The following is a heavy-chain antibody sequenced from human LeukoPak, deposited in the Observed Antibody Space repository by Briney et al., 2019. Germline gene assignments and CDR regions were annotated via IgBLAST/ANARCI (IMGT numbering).Heavy chain of an antibody. Sequence: SGGSLRLSCAASEFILSNYGMQGVREARGEGVEWVAVILYEGKNNHYAESVKGRFTISTDNSNNTLYLQMNSLTPEDTAVYYCAKDRLFGSGLNGPHYYYAMDVWGQGTTVTVSS. CDR3: AKDRLFGSGLNGPHYYYAMDV. CDR2: ILYEGKNN. J-gene: IGHJ6*02. CDR1: EFILSNYG. V-gene: IGHV3-30*18. D-gene: IGHD1-26*01.